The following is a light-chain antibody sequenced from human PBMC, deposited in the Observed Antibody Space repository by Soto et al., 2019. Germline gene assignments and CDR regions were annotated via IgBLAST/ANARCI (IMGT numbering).Light chain of an antibody. V-gene: IGKV3-11*01. CDR2: GAS. Sequence: EVVLTQSPATLSLSPGERATLSCRASQNVRTFLDWYQQKPGQAPRLLIYGASNRATGIPARFSGSGSGAKLTLTLSSLEAEDFAVYYWQQPSHWPPWTVGQGARVEIQ. J-gene: IGKJ1*01. CDR3: QQPSHWPPWT. CDR1: QNVRTF.